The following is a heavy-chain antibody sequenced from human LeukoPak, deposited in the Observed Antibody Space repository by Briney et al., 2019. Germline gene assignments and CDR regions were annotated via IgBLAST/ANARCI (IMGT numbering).Heavy chain of an antibody. D-gene: IGHD2-15*01. V-gene: IGHV3-43D*03. CDR3: AKDQGDCSGGSCYYFDY. CDR1: GFTFDDYA. CDR2: ISWDGGST. Sequence: PGGSLRLSCAASGFTFDDYAMHWVRQAPGEGLEWVSLISWDGGSTYYADSVKGRFTISRDNSKNSLYLQMNSLRAEDTALYYCAKDQGDCSGGSCYYFDYWGQGTLVTVSS. J-gene: IGHJ4*02.